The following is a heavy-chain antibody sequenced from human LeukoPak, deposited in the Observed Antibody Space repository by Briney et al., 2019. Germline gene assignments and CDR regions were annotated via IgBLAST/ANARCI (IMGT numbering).Heavy chain of an antibody. CDR2: IQYSANT. CDR3: ARSGGGYYDY. Sequence: TSSETLSLTCTVSGGSISSSSYYWGWIRQPPGKGLEWIGYIQYSANTNYNPSLKSRVTISIDTSKNQFSPKLSSVTAADTAVYLCARSGGGYYDYWGQGTLVTVSS. J-gene: IGHJ4*02. D-gene: IGHD2-8*02. CDR1: GGSISSSSYY. V-gene: IGHV4-61*05.